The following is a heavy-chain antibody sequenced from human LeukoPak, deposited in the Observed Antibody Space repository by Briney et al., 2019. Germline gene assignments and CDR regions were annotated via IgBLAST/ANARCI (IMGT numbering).Heavy chain of an antibody. D-gene: IGHD3-10*01. CDR3: AKVLKSYWVQDLDF. Sequence: GGSLRLSCAASGFTFSYYAMTWVHQAPGKGLEWVSTLTGSGDTTDYADSVKGRFTISRDNSKNTLYLQMDNLRADDTAVYYCAKVLKSYWVQDLDFWGQGTLVMVSS. J-gene: IGHJ4*02. CDR1: GFTFSYYA. V-gene: IGHV3-23*01. CDR2: LTGSGDTT.